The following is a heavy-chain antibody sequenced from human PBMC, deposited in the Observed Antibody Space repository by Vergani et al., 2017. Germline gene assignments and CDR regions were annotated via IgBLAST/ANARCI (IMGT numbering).Heavy chain of an antibody. D-gene: IGHD2-15*01. CDR2: ISYDGSNK. Sequence: QVQLVESGGGVVQPGRSLRLSCAASGFTFSSYGMHWVRQAPGKGLEWVAVISYDGSNKYYADPVKGRFTISRDNSKNTLYLQMNCLRAEDTAVYYCAKDQDILSRTRWFDPWGQGTLVTVSS. V-gene: IGHV3-30*18. CDR3: AKDQDILSRTRWFDP. J-gene: IGHJ5*02. CDR1: GFTFSSYG.